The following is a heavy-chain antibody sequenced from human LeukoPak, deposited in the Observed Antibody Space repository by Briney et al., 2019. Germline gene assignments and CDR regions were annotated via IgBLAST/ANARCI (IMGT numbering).Heavy chain of an antibody. Sequence: SETLSLTCTVSGGSISSYYWSWIRQPPGKGLEWIGYIYYSGSTNYNPSLKSRVTISVDTSKNQFSLKLSSVTAADTAVYYRARQYFDYWGQGTLVTVSS. J-gene: IGHJ4*02. CDR2: IYYSGST. CDR1: GGSISSYY. CDR3: ARQYFDY. V-gene: IGHV4-59*08.